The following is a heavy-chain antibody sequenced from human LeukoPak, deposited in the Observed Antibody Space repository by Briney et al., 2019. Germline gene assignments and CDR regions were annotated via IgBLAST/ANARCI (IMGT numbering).Heavy chain of an antibody. D-gene: IGHD6-13*01. J-gene: IGHJ4*02. CDR2: ISGSGGST. V-gene: IGHV3-23*01. Sequence: GGSLRLSCVGSGVTFTSYAMTWVRQAPGKGLEWVSAISGSGGSTSYADSVKGRFTISRDTSKNTLYLQMNSLRAEDTAIYYCARGVGGSWLDPGDYWGQGTLVTVSS. CDR1: GVTFTSYA. CDR3: ARGVGGSWLDPGDY.